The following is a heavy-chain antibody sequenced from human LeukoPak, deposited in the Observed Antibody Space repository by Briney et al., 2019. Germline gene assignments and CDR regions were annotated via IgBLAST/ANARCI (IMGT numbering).Heavy chain of an antibody. CDR2: ISSIGATI. V-gene: IGHV3-48*01. Sequence: GGSLRLSCAASGFPFSDYSMNWVRQATGKGLEWVSYISSIGATIYYADSVKGRFTISRDNAKNSLFLQMNSLRAEDTAVYYCARGPYKYVISANPDLWGQGTLVTVSS. D-gene: IGHD1-1*01. J-gene: IGHJ5*02. CDR3: ARGPYKYVISANPDL. CDR1: GFPFSDYS.